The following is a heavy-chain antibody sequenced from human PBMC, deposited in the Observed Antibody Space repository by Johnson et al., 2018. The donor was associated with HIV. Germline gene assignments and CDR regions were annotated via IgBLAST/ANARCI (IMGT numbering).Heavy chain of an antibody. J-gene: IGHJ6*01. Sequence: QVQLQQPGAELVKPGASVKVSCKASGYTFTSYWMHWVKQRPIQGLEWIGNIDPSDSATHYNQKFKDKATLTVDKSSSTAYMQLNSLTSEDSAVYYCARWGGYYAMDYWGQGTSVTVSS. CDR2: IDPSDSAT. D-gene: IGHD3-3*01. CDR1: GYTFTSYW. CDR3: ARWGGYYAMDY. V-gene: IGHV1-46*01.